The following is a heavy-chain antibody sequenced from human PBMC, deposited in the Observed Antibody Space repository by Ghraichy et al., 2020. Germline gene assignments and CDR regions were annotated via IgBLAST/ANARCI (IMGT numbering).Heavy chain of an antibody. CDR2: MNPNSGNT. J-gene: IGHJ6*02. D-gene: IGHD3-10*01. CDR3: ATLGSGSYYYYYYYGMDV. Sequence: ASVKVSCKASGYTFTSYDINWVRQATGQGLEWMGWMNPNSGNTGYAQKFQGRVTMTRNTSISTAYMELSSLRSEDTAVYYCATLGSGSYYYYYYYGMDVWGQGTTVTVSS. CDR1: GYTFTSYD. V-gene: IGHV1-8*01.